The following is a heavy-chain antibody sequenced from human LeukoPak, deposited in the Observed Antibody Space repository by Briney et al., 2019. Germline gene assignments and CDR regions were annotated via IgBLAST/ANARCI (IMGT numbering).Heavy chain of an antibody. D-gene: IGHD3-3*01. J-gene: IGHJ4*02. CDR2: IKSKTDGGTT. Sequence: GGSLRLSCAASGFTFSNAWMSWARQAPGKGLEWVGRIKSKTDGGTTDYAAPVKGRFTISRDDSKNTLYLQMNNLKTEDTAVYYCTTARFHWYYDFWSGYGMASVFDYWGQGTLVTVSS. CDR1: GFTFSNAW. V-gene: IGHV3-15*01. CDR3: TTARFHWYYDFWSGYGMASVFDY.